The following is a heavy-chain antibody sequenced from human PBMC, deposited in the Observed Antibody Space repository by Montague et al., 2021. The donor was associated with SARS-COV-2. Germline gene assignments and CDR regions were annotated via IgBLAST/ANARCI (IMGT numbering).Heavy chain of an antibody. V-gene: IGHV4-31*03. J-gene: IGHJ3*02. CDR1: GGSISSGGYY. D-gene: IGHD3-22*01. CDR3: ARARTRFSLIVVVIDTLDI. CDR2: IYYSGST. Sequence: TLSLTCTVSGGSISSGGYYWSWIRQRPGKGLEWIAYIYYSGSTYYNPSLKSRVSISVDTSKNQFSLKLSSVTAADTAVYYCARARTRFSLIVVVIDTLDIWGQGTMVTISS.